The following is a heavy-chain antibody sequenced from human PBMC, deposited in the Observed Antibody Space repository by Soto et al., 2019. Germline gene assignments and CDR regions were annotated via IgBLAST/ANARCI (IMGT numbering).Heavy chain of an antibody. Sequence: LSLTCTVCGGAIRSYYWSWIRQPPGKGLEWIGCIYYSGSTNYNPSLKSRVTISVDTSKNQFSLNLRSVTAADTAVYYCARGRWLQLIYFDYWGQGTTVTVSS. D-gene: IGHD5-12*01. CDR1: GGAIRSYY. CDR3: ARGRWLQLIYFDY. J-gene: IGHJ4*02. V-gene: IGHV4-59*01. CDR2: IYYSGST.